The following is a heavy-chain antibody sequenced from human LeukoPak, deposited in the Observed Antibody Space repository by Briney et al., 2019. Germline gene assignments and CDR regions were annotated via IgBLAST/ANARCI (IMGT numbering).Heavy chain of an antibody. CDR2: IYYSGST. V-gene: IGHV4-59*01. Sequence: PSETLSLTCTVSGGSISSYYWSWIRQPPGKGLEWIGYIYYSGSTNYNPSLKSRVTISVDTSKNQFSLKLSSVTAADTAVYYCARDSGRDGYNLGSYFDYWGQGTLVTVSS. D-gene: IGHD5-24*01. CDR3: ARDSGRDGYNLGSYFDY. J-gene: IGHJ4*02. CDR1: GGSISSYY.